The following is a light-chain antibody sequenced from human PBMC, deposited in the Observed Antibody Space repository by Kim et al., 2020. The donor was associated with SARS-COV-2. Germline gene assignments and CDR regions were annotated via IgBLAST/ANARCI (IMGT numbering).Light chain of an antibody. CDR2: EDN. Sequence: NFMLTQPHSVSESPGKTVTISCTRSSGSIASKYVQWYQQRPGSAPTTVIYEDNQRPSGVPDRFSGSIDSSSNSASLTISRLKTEDEADYYCQSYDSSNQVFGGGTQLTVL. V-gene: IGLV6-57*04. CDR1: SGSIASKY. CDR3: QSYDSSNQV. J-gene: IGLJ2*01.